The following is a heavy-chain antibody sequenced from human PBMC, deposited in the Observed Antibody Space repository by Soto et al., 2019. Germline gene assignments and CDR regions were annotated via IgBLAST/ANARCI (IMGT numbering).Heavy chain of an antibody. CDR1: GGSISSYY. Sequence: QVQLQESGPGLVKPSESLSLTCAVSGGSISSYYWSWIRQPPGKGLEWIGYIYYSGITNYNPSLKIRVTISVDTSKNQFSRKLTSVTAADTAVYYCARSRYTSGWWTPPFDYWGQGTLVTVSS. J-gene: IGHJ4*02. D-gene: IGHD6-19*01. V-gene: IGHV4-59*01. CDR2: IYYSGIT. CDR3: ARSRYTSGWWTPPFDY.